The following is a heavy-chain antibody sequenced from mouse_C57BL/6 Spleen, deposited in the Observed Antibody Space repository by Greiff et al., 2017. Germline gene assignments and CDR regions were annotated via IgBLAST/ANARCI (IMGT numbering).Heavy chain of an antibody. V-gene: IGHV5-6*01. CDR3: ARHEYSGWYFDV. Sequence: EVNVVESGGDLVKPGGSLKLSCAASGFTFSSYGMSWVRQTPDKRLEWVATFSSGGSYTYYPDSVKGRFTISRDNAKNTLDLQMSSLKSEDTAMYYSARHEYSGWYFDVWGTGTTVTVSS. CDR1: GFTFSSYG. CDR2: FSSGGSYT. J-gene: IGHJ1*03. D-gene: IGHD5-1*01.